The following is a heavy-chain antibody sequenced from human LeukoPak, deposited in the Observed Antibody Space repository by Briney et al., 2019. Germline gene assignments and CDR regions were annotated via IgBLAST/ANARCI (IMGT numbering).Heavy chain of an antibody. CDR1: GFTFSSYS. Sequence: GGSLRLSCAASGFTFSSYSMNWVRQAPGKGLEWVSYISSSSSTIYYADSAKGRFTISRDNAKNSLYLQMNSLRAEDTAVYYCARDLSRITFDPWGQGTLVTVSS. CDR3: ARDLSRITFDP. J-gene: IGHJ5*02. V-gene: IGHV3-48*04. D-gene: IGHD1-20*01. CDR2: ISSSSSTI.